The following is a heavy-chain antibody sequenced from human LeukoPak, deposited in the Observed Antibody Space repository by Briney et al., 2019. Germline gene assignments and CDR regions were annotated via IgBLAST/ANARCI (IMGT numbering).Heavy chain of an antibody. CDR1: GFTFSSYA. CDR3: AKGITIFGVENFDY. V-gene: IGHV3-23*01. J-gene: IGHJ4*02. CDR2: ISGSGGST. D-gene: IGHD3-3*01. Sequence: GGSLRLSCAASGFTFSSYAMSWARQAPGKGLEWVSAISGSGGSTYYADSVKGRFTISRDNSKNTLYLQMNSLRAEDTAVYYCAKGITIFGVENFDYWGQGTLVTVSS.